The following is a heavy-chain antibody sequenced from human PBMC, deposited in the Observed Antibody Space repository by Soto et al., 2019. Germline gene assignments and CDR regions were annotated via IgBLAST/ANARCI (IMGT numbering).Heavy chain of an antibody. CDR3: ARFPFDRSSWTNPRYFDY. CDR1: GGSFSGYY. J-gene: IGHJ4*02. D-gene: IGHD6-13*01. V-gene: IGHV4-34*01. Sequence: PSETLSLTCAVYGGSFSGYYWTWIRQPPGKGLEWIGEINQSGFTNYTPSLESRVTMSVDTSRNQFSLRLSSVTAADTACYYCARFPFDRSSWTNPRYFDYWGQGTLDTVSS. CDR2: INQSGFT.